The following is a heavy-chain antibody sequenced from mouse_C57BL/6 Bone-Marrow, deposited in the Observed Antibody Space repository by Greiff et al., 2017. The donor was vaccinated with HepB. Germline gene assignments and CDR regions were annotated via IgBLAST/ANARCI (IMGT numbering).Heavy chain of an antibody. Sequence: DVKLVESGGDLVKPGGSLKLSCAASGFTFSSYGMSWVRQTPDKRLEWVATISSGGSYTYYPDSVKGRFTISRDNAKNTLYLQMSSLKSEDTAMYYCARAVVGHFDYWGQGTTLTVSS. J-gene: IGHJ2*01. V-gene: IGHV5-6*02. CDR3: ARAVVGHFDY. CDR2: ISSGGSYT. CDR1: GFTFSSYG. D-gene: IGHD1-1*01.